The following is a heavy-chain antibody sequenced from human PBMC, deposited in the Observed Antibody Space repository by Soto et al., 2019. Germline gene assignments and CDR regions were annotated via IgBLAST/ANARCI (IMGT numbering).Heavy chain of an antibody. Sequence: PGGSLRLSCAASGFTFSSYAMHWVRQAPGKGLEWVGRIKSKTDGGTTDYAAPVKGRFTISRDDSKNTLYLQMNSLKTEDTAVYYCTTEDIAARPGEYYYYGMDVWGQGTTVTVS. CDR1: GFTFSSYA. CDR3: TTEDIAARPGEYYYYGMDV. D-gene: IGHD6-6*01. J-gene: IGHJ6*02. CDR2: IKSKTDGGTT. V-gene: IGHV3-15*01.